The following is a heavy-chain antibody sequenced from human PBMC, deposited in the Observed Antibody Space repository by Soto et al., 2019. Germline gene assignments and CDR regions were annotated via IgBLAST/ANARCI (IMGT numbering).Heavy chain of an antibody. J-gene: IGHJ6*02. CDR3: VKDRDSNSWPSRDV. V-gene: IGHV1-18*01. Sequence: QVHLVQSGAEVKKPGAAVNVSCKTSGYTFTRNGISWVRQAPGQGLEWMGWISPNSGNIKYAQKLQGRVIMNTNTSTSTAYMELRIQRSDDTAVYYCVKDRDSNSWPSRDVWGPGTTVTVSS. CDR2: ISPNSGNI. D-gene: IGHD3-22*01. CDR1: GYTFTRNG.